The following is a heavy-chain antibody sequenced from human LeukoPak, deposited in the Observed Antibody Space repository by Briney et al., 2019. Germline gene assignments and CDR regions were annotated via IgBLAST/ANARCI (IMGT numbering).Heavy chain of an antibody. Sequence: GSLRLSCAASGFTFSDYWMHWVRQAPGKGLVWVSRINPDGSSASYADSVKGRFTISRDNAKNTLYLQMNSLRAEDTAVYYCARLKVTVTSIPWGQGTLVTVSS. J-gene: IGHJ5*02. D-gene: IGHD4-11*01. CDR3: ARLKVTVTSIP. V-gene: IGHV3-74*01. CDR1: GFTFSDYW. CDR2: INPDGSSA.